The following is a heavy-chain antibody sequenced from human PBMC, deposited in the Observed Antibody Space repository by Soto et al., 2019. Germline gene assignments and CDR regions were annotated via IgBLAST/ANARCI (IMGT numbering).Heavy chain of an antibody. J-gene: IGHJ4*02. Sequence: QVQLVESGGGVVQPGRSLRLSCAASGFTFSSNGMRWVRQAPGKGLEWVAVMSNDGSHTSYADSAKGRFTISRDNSKNTLYLQMNSPRAEDSGIYYCTKGCSSSSNCYIIDYWGQGALVTLSS. CDR1: GFTFSSNG. V-gene: IGHV3-30*18. CDR2: MSNDGSHT. D-gene: IGHD2-15*01. CDR3: TKGCSSSSNCYIIDY.